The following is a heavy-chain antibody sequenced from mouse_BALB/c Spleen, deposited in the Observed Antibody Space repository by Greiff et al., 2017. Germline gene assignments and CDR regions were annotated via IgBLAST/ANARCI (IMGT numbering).Heavy chain of an antibody. CDR1: GYSFTGYY. D-gene: IGHD2-1*01. J-gene: IGHJ2*01. V-gene: IGHV1-37*01. CDR3: GRSGKYGKTFDY. Sequence: VQLQQSGPELVKTGASVKISCKASGYSFTGYYMHWIKQSHGKSLEWIGYISCYNGATSYNQKFKGKATLTVDKSSSTAHMELLSLTSEDSAVYYCGRSGKYGKTFDYWGQGTTLTVSS. CDR2: ISCYNGAT.